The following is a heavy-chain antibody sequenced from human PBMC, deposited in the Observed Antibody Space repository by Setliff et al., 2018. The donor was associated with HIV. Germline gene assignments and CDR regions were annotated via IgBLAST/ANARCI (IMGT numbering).Heavy chain of an antibody. V-gene: IGHV4-59*01. Sequence: SETLSLTCTVSGGSISSYFWSWVRQPPGKGLEWIGYIYYSGSTNYNPSLKSRVTMSVDTFKNQFSLKLSSVTAADTAVYYCARIYDYGSYYFDYWGQGTLVTVS. CDR1: GGSISSYF. D-gene: IGHD4-17*01. J-gene: IGHJ4*02. CDR3: ARIYDYGSYYFDY. CDR2: IYYSGST.